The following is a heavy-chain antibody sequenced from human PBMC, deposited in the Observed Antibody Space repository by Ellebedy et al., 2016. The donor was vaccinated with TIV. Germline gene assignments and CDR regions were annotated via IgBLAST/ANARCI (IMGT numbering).Heavy chain of an antibody. Sequence: GESLKISCKGSGYSFTSYWIGWVRQMPGTGLEWMGIIYPGDSDTRSSPSFKGQVTISADTSISTAFLKWSSRKASDSGIYYCARPPASKDGYNFDYWGQGTLVSVSS. CDR1: GYSFTSYW. J-gene: IGHJ4*02. D-gene: IGHD5-24*01. CDR3: ARPPASKDGYNFDY. CDR2: IYPGDSDT. V-gene: IGHV5-51*01.